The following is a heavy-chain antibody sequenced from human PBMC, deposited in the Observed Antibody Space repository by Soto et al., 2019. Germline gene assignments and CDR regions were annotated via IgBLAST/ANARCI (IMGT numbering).Heavy chain of an antibody. CDR3: AREVISGNYRDAFDM. D-gene: IGHD1-26*01. J-gene: IGHJ3*02. V-gene: IGHV3-30*04. CDR1: GFSFSSYT. CDR2: ISPDGRDE. Sequence: LRLSCAASGFSFSSYTMHWVRQTPGKGLEWVAVISPDGRDEFYADSVKGRFTISRDNSKNTVYLQMNSLRVEGTSVYYCAREVISGNYRDAFDMWGQGTRVTVSS.